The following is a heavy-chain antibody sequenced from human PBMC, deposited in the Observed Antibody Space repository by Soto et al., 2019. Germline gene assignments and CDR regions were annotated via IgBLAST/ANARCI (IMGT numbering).Heavy chain of an antibody. D-gene: IGHD6-13*01. J-gene: IGHJ4*02. CDR1: GFTFSHYA. CDR3: VRDRSTRSSDFDY. CDR2: IWYDGSNP. V-gene: IGHV3-33*01. Sequence: QVQLVESGGGVVQPGRSLRLSCAASGFTFSHYAIHWVRQAPGKGLEWVAVIWYDGSNPFYADSVKGRFSISRDNSKNTLYLQMNSLRAEDTAVYYCVRDRSTRSSDFDYWGQGNLVTVSS.